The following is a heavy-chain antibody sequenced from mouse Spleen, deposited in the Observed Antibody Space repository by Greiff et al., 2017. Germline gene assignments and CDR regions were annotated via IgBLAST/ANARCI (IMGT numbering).Heavy chain of an antibody. J-gene: IGHJ1*03. CDR3: ARSPYYYGSSSLCWYFDV. CDR2: INPSSGYT. D-gene: IGHD1-1*01. Sequence: QVQLQQSGAELAKPGASVKLSCKASGYTFTSYWMHWVKQRPGQGLEWIGYINPSSGYTKYNQKFKDKATLTADKSFSTAYMQLSSLTYEDSAVYYCARSPYYYGSSSLCWYFDVWGTGTTVTVSS. V-gene: IGHV1-7*01. CDR1: GYTFTSYW.